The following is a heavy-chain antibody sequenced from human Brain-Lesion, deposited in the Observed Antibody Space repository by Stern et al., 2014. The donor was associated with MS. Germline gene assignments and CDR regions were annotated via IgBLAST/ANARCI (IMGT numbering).Heavy chain of an antibody. Sequence: QLQLQESGPGLVKPSETLSLTCTVAGGSVSSTSYAWAWIRQPPGKGLEWIGTIYYSGNTYYSPPLKSRLTISQDPPKNQSPLRLRSVTAADTAVYYCAGEEDIRYCSGGSCTGNWFDPWGQGTLVTVSS. CDR3: AGEEDIRYCSGGSCTGNWFDP. CDR1: GGSVSSTSYA. CDR2: IYYSGNT. J-gene: IGHJ5*02. V-gene: IGHV4-39*01. D-gene: IGHD2-15*01.